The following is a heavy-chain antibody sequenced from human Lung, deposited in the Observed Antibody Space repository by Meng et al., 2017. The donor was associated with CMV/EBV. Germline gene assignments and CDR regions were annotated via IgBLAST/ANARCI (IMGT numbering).Heavy chain of an antibody. CDR3: ARVGGCSGGGCYHRLFDY. J-gene: IGHJ4*02. V-gene: IGHV4-30-4*01. CDR1: GGSISSGDYY. CDR2: IYYTGST. D-gene: IGHD2-15*01. Sequence: RGPGPGLVKPAQTLSRTCTVSGGSISSGDYYWSWIRQPPGKGLEWIGYIYYTGSTYYNPSLKSRVIISVDTSKNQFSLKLNSVTAADTAVYYCARVGGCSGGGCYHRLFDYWGQGTLVTVSS.